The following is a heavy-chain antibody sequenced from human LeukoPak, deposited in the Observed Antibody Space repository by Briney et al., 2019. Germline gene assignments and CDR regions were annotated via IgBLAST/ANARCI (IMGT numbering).Heavy chain of an antibody. Sequence: GGSLRLSCAASGFSFSNYNMNWARLAPGKGLEWVSSITSSGSHIFDADAVKRRIIITRDNDDNTLYLQMNSLGADDTAVYFCARDPDRGAYGSDYYNYMDVWGKGTTVTVSS. V-gene: IGHV3-21*01. CDR1: GFSFSNYN. D-gene: IGHD2-15*01. CDR2: ITSSGSHI. CDR3: ARDPDRGAYGSDYYNYMDV. J-gene: IGHJ6*03.